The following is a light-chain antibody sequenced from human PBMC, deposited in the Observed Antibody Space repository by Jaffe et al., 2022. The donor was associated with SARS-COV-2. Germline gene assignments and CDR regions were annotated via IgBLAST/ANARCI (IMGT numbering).Light chain of an antibody. CDR3: QQYYATPYT. V-gene: IGKV4-1*01. CDR1: QSVLYSSNNQNY. J-gene: IGKJ2*01. Sequence: DFVMTQSPDSLAVSLGERATINCKSSQSVLYSSNNQNYLTWYQQKPGQPPKLLIYWASTRESGVPDRFSGSGSGTDFTLTISSLQAEDVAVYYCQQYYATPYTFGQGTKLEIK. CDR2: WAS.